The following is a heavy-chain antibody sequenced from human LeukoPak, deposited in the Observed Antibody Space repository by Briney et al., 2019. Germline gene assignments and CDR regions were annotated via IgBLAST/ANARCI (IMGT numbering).Heavy chain of an antibody. CDR1: GGSFSGYY. Sequence: PSETLSLTCAVYGGSFSGYYWSWIRQPPGKGLEWIGEINHSGSTNYNPSLKSRVTISVDTSKNQFSLKLSSATAADTAVYYCARGRAIQLWLPFDYWGQGTLVTVSS. J-gene: IGHJ4*02. D-gene: IGHD5-18*01. V-gene: IGHV4-34*01. CDR3: ARGRAIQLWLPFDY. CDR2: INHSGST.